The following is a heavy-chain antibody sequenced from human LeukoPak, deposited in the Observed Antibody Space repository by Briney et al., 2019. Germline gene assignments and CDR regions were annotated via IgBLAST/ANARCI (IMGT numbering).Heavy chain of an antibody. J-gene: IGHJ4*02. CDR2: ISPSGGST. D-gene: IGHD1-26*01. V-gene: IGHV1-46*01. CDR3: ARDSGTYGY. CDR1: GYTFTSNY. Sequence: ASVKVSCKACGYTFTSNYMHWVRQAPRQGPEWMGVISPSGGSTTYAQNFQGRVTLTRDMSTSTDYLELSSLRSDDTAVYYCARDSGTYGYWGQGTLVTVSS.